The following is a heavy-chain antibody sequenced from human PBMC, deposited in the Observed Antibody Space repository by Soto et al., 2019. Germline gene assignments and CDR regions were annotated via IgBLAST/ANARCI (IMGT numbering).Heavy chain of an antibody. CDR1: GFTFSIYA. CDR3: AKGQSNRNPLDYFDY. J-gene: IGHJ4*02. V-gene: IGHV3-23*01. D-gene: IGHD3-16*02. Sequence: PGGSLRLSCAASGFTFSIYAMTWVRQSPGKGLEWVSSMSRTGVNTYYADSVKGRFTISRDNSKNTLYLQMNSLRAEDTAIYYCAKGQSNRNPLDYFDYWGPGTLVTVTS. CDR2: MSRTGVNT.